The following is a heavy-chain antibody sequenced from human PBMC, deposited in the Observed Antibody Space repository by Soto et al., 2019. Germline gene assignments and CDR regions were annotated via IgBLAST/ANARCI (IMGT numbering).Heavy chain of an antibody. J-gene: IGHJ6*02. CDR2: IYYSGST. Sequence: SETLSLTCIVSGGSIRNGSFYLSWIREHPGKGLEWIGYIYYSGSTFYNPSLKSRLTISVDTSKNQFSLKLSSVTAADTAIYYCAIFFRGYDYGLDVWGQGTTVTVSS. D-gene: IGHD3-3*01. CDR3: AIFFRGYDYGLDV. V-gene: IGHV4-31*02. CDR1: GGSIRNGSFY.